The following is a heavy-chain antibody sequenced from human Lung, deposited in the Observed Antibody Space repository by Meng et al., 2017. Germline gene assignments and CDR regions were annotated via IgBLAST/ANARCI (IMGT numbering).Heavy chain of an antibody. CDR2: IFHSGST. CDR1: GGSITSSTW. D-gene: IGHD1-26*01. J-gene: IGHJ4*02. V-gene: IGHV4-4*02. Sequence: QVPPQEAGPGLVEPSGTLSLTCAVSGGSITSSTWWSWVRQTPGKGLEWFGEIFHSGSTNYNPPLESRVTISVDKSKNQFSLKVYSVTAADTATYYCARFDISSSGRGDYWGQGILVTVSS. CDR3: ARFDISSSGRGDY.